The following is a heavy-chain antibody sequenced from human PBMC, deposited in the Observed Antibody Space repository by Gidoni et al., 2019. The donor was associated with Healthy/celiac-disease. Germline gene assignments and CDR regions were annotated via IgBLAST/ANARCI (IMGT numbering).Heavy chain of an antibody. J-gene: IGHJ5*02. D-gene: IGHD3-10*01. CDR2: IIPILGIA. CDR3: ARVGITMVRGVMYWFDP. V-gene: IGHV1-69*04. Sequence: QVQLVQSGAEVKKPGSSVKVSCQASGGTFSSYAISWVRQAPGQGLEWMGRIIPILGIANYAQKFQGRVTITADKSTSTAYMELSSLRSEDTAVYYCARVGITMVRGVMYWFDPWGQGTLVTVSS. CDR1: GGTFSSYA.